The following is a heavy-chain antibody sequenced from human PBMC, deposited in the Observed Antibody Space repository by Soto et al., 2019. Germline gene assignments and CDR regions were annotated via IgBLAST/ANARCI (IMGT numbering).Heavy chain of an antibody. Sequence: QPGGSLRLSCAASGFTFSSYAMSWVRQAPGKGLEWVSAISGSGGSTYYADSVKGRFTISRDNSKNTLYLQMNSLRAEDTAVYYCAKDVITFGGVIVTLDYWGQGTLVTVSS. CDR3: AKDVITFGGVIVTLDY. J-gene: IGHJ4*02. V-gene: IGHV3-23*01. D-gene: IGHD3-16*02. CDR1: GFTFSSYA. CDR2: ISGSGGST.